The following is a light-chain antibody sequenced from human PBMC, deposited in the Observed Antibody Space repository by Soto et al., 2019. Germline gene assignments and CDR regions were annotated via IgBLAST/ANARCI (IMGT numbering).Light chain of an antibody. Sequence: EIVLTQSPGTRSLSPGERATLSCRASQSVSSSYLAWYQQKPGQAPRLLIYSSSNRATGIPDRFSGGGSGTDFTLTISRLEPADFAVYYCQQYGRSPLTFGGGTKVDIK. CDR3: QQYGRSPLT. V-gene: IGKV3-20*01. J-gene: IGKJ4*01. CDR1: QSVSSSY. CDR2: SSS.